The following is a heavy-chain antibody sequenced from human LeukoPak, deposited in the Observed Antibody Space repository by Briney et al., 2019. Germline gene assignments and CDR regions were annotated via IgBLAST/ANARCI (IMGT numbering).Heavy chain of an antibody. CDR1: GGSFSAYY. V-gene: IGHV4-34*01. Sequence: SETLSLTCAVHGGSFSAYYWSWIRQSPEKGLEWIGEINHSGSTNYNPSLKSRVTISVDTSKNQFSLKLSSVTAADTAVYYCARADYDILTGYYKAFDYWGQGTLVTVSS. J-gene: IGHJ4*02. D-gene: IGHD3-9*01. CDR3: ARADYDILTGYYKAFDY. CDR2: INHSGST.